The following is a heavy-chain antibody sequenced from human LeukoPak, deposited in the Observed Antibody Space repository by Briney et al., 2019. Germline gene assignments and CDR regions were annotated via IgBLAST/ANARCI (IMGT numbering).Heavy chain of an antibody. J-gene: IGHJ4*02. CDR3: TRSQGSWPDYFDY. CDR2: ISSSSSYI. Sequence: PGGSVRLSCAASGFTFSSYSMNWVRQAPGKGLEWVSSISSSSSYIYYADSVKGRFTISRDNAKNSLYLQMNSLRAEDTAVYYCTRSQGSWPDYFDYWGQGTLVTVSS. CDR1: GFTFSSYS. V-gene: IGHV3-21*01. D-gene: IGHD6-13*01.